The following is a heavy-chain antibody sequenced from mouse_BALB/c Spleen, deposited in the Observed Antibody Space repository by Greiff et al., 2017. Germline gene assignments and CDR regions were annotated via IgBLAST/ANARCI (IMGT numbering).Heavy chain of an antibody. Sequence: QVQLKQSGPGLVQPSQSLSITCTVSGFSLTSYGVHWVRQSPGKGLEWLGVIWSGGSTDYNAAFISRLSISKDNSKSQVFFKMNSLQTDDTAMYYCARGTITAAGYFDYWGQGTTLTVSS. CDR2: IWSGGST. CDR3: ARGTITAAGYFDY. J-gene: IGHJ2*01. V-gene: IGHV2-2*01. D-gene: IGHD2-4*01. CDR1: GFSLTSYG.